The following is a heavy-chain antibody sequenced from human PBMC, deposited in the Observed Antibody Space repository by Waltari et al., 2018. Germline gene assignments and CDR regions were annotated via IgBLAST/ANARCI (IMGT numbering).Heavy chain of an antibody. D-gene: IGHD1-1*01. CDR1: GYTFTSYA. V-gene: IGHV1-3*01. CDR2: INAGNGNT. J-gene: IGHJ4*02. CDR3: ARAPTGTHPGDY. Sequence: QVQLVQSGAEVKKPGASVKVSCKASGYTFTSYAMHWVRQAPGQRLEWMGWINAGNGNTKYSQKFQGRVTITRDTSASTAYMELRSLRSEDTAVYYCARAPTGTHPGDYWGQGTLVTVSS.